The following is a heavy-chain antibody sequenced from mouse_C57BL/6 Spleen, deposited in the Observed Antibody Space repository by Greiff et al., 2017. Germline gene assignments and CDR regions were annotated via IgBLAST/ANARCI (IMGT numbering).Heavy chain of an antibody. Sequence: QVQLQQPGAELVKPGASVKLSCKASGYTFTSYWMHWVKQRPGQGLEWIGMIHPNSGSTNYNEKFKSKATLTADKSSSTAYMQLSSLTSEDSAVYCCARDYCSSSYFAYWGQGTLVTVSA. CDR2: IHPNSGST. J-gene: IGHJ3*01. CDR1: GYTFTSYW. V-gene: IGHV1-64*01. CDR3: ARDYCSSSYFAY. D-gene: IGHD1-1*01.